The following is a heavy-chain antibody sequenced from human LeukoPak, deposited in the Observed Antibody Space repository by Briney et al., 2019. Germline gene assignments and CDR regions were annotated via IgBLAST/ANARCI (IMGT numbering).Heavy chain of an antibody. V-gene: IGHV3-15*01. CDR1: GLIFTDAW. CDR3: TKEKPFTSGGVSSY. CDR2: IKGKVDVGTV. Sequence: GGSLRLSCAASGLIFTDAWMTWGRQVPGEGLEWVCRIKGKVDVGTVDYATPVEGRFSIARDESKNSMYMQMNRLKTKDPDVCYCTKEKPFTSGGVSSYWGQGTLVTVSS. D-gene: IGHD3-16*01. J-gene: IGHJ4*02.